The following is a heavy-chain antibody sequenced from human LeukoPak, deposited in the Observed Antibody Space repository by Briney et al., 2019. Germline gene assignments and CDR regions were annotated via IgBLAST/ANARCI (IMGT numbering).Heavy chain of an antibody. Sequence: PGGSLRLSCAASGFTVSSNYMSWVRQAPGKGLEWVSVIYSGGSTYYADSVKGRFTISRDNSKNTLYLRMNSLRAEDTAVYYCARFGSSWDLDYWGQGTLVTVSS. CDR1: GFTVSSNY. CDR3: ARFGSSWDLDY. J-gene: IGHJ4*02. D-gene: IGHD6-13*01. V-gene: IGHV3-66*02. CDR2: IYSGGST.